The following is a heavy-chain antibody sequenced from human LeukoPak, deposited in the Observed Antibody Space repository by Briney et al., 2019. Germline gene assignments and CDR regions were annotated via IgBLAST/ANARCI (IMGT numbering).Heavy chain of an antibody. D-gene: IGHD3-10*01. CDR1: GFTFSSYA. Sequence: GGSLRLSCAASGFTFSSYAMHWVRQAPGKGLGYVSAISSNGGSTYYADSVKGRFTISRDNAKNSLYLQMTSLRAEDTALYYCVRSITMFQYWGQGTLVTVSS. J-gene: IGHJ1*01. CDR3: VRSITMFQY. V-gene: IGHV3-64*02. CDR2: ISSNGGST.